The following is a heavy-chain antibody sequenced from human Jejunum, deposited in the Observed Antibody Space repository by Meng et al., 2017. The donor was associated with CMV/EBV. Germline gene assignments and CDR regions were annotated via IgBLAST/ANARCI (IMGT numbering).Heavy chain of an antibody. CDR1: FTSYH. V-gene: IGHV1-46*01. Sequence: FTSYHMHWVRQAPGQGLEWMGIINPSGDSTNYAQKFQGRVTMTRDTSTSTVYMELSSLRSEDTAVYYCARATQVAAISYYYYGMDVWGQGTTVTVS. CDR3: ARATQVAAISYYYYGMDV. J-gene: IGHJ6*02. CDR2: INPSGDST. D-gene: IGHD2-15*01.